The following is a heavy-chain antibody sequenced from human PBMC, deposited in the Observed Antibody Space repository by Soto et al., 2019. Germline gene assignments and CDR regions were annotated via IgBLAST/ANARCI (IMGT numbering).Heavy chain of an antibody. CDR3: ARRSITMVRGVMGWFDP. CDR2: IYYSGST. J-gene: IGHJ5*02. Sequence: SETLSLTCTVSGGSISSGDYYWSWIRQPPGKGLEWIGYIYYSGSTYYNPSLKSRVIISVDTSKNQFSLKLSSVTAADTAVYYCARRSITMVRGVMGWFDPWGQGTLVTVSS. D-gene: IGHD3-10*01. CDR1: GGSISSGDYY. V-gene: IGHV4-30-4*01.